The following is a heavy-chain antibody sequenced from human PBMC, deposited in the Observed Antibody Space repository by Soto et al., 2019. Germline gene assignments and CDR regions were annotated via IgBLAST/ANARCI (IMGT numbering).Heavy chain of an antibody. Sequence: SETLSLTCTVSGGSISSYYWSWIRQPPGKGLEWIGYIYYSGSTNYNPSLKSRVTISVDTSKNQFSLKLSSVTAADTAVYYCARVAPVRGYSYGFFFEYWGQGTLVTVSS. V-gene: IGHV4-59*01. CDR1: GGSISSYY. CDR3: ARVAPVRGYSYGFFFEY. J-gene: IGHJ4*02. CDR2: IYYSGST. D-gene: IGHD5-18*01.